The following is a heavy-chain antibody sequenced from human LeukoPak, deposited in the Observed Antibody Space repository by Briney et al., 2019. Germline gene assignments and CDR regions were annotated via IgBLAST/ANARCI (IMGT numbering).Heavy chain of an antibody. V-gene: IGHV4-59*01. CDR2: IYHSGST. Sequence: SETLSLTCTVSGGSISSYYWSWIRQPPGKGLEWIGYIYHSGSTKYNPSLKSRVTISVDTSKDQFSLKLSSVTAADTAVYYCARDGYSGNDGLWGQGSLVTVSS. CDR3: ARDGYSGNDGL. D-gene: IGHD5-12*01. CDR1: GGSISSYY. J-gene: IGHJ4*02.